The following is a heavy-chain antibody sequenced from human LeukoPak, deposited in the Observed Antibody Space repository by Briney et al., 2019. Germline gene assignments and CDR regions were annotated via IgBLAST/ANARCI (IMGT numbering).Heavy chain of an antibody. J-gene: IGHJ2*01. CDR2: IHRDGTST. CDR3: AREQEAAGNWFFDL. CDR1: GFTFSSYE. Sequence: GGSLRLSCAASGFTFSSYEMNWVRQAPGKGLVWVSRIHRDGTSTHYADSVRGRFSISRGNAEDTLYLQMNSLRAEDTAIYYCAREQEAAGNWFFDLWGRGTLVTVSS. V-gene: IGHV3-74*01. D-gene: IGHD6-13*01.